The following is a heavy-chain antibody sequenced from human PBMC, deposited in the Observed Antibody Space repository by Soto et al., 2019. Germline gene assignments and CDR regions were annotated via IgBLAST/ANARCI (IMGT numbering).Heavy chain of an antibody. J-gene: IGHJ4*02. V-gene: IGHV1-69*13. CDR2: IIPIFGTA. Sequence: GASVKVSCKASGGTFSSYAISWLRQSPGQGLEWMGGIIPIFGTANYAQKFQGRVTITADESTSTAYMELSSLRSEDTAVYYCAGGRKEKYYWQPFDYWGQGTLVTVSS. D-gene: IGHD3-16*01. CDR1: GGTFSSYA. CDR3: AGGRKEKYYWQPFDY.